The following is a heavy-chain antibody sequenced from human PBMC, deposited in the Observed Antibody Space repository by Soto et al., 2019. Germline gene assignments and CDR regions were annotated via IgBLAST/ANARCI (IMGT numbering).Heavy chain of an antibody. V-gene: IGHV4-30-4*01. Sequence: SETLSLTCTVSGGSISSGDYYWSWIRQPPGKGLEWIGYIYYSGSTYYNPSLKSRVTISVDTSKNQFSLKLSSVTAADTAVYYCARVQGYYDFWSGYLYNWFDPCGQETLVTVS. J-gene: IGHJ5*02. D-gene: IGHD3-3*01. CDR2: IYYSGST. CDR1: GGSISSGDYY. CDR3: ARVQGYYDFWSGYLYNWFDP.